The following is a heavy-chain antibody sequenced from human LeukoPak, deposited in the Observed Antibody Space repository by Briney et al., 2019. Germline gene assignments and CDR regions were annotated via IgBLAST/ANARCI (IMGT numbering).Heavy chain of an antibody. Sequence: GGSLRLSCAASGFPFSNNVMTWVRQAPGRGLDWLAAIRGSGGSTYYADSAKGRFTISRDNSKNMLYLQMNSLRDEDTAVYYCAKTFPYGTTWYGFCDYWGQGALVTVSS. V-gene: IGHV3-23*01. D-gene: IGHD3-3*01. CDR2: IRGSGGST. J-gene: IGHJ4*02. CDR3: AKTFPYGTTWYGFCDY. CDR1: GFPFSNNV.